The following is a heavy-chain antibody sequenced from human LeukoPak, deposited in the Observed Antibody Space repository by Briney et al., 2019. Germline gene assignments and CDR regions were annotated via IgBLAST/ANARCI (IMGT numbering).Heavy chain of an antibody. CDR2: ISGSGGST. Sequence: PGGSLRLSCAASRFTFSSYAMSWVRQAPGKGLEWVSSISGSGGSTYHADSVKGRFTISRDNSKNTLYLQMNSLRAEDTAVYYCARGGPAASFDYWGQGTLVTVSS. J-gene: IGHJ4*02. CDR3: ARGGPAASFDY. V-gene: IGHV3-23*01. CDR1: RFTFSSYA. D-gene: IGHD2-2*01.